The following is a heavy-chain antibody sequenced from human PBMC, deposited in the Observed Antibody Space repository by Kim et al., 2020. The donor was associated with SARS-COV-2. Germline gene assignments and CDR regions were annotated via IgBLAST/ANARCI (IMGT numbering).Heavy chain of an antibody. D-gene: IGHD2-2*01. CDR1: GYTFTSYG. CDR2: ISAYNGNT. Sequence: ASVKVSCKASGYTFTSYGISWVRQAPGQGLEWMGWISAYNGNTNYAQKLQGRVTMTTDTSTSTAYMELRSLRSDDTAVYDCARNQREYCSSTSCYGRQYYYSYYGVDVWGQGTTVTVS. V-gene: IGHV1-18*01. CDR3: ARNQREYCSSTSCYGRQYYYSYYGVDV. J-gene: IGHJ6*02.